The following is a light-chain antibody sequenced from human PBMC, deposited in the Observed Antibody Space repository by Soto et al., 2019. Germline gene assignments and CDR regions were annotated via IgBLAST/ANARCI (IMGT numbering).Light chain of an antibody. CDR1: QGISSA. V-gene: IGKV1-13*02. CDR2: DAS. Sequence: AIQLTQSPSSLSASVGDRVTITCRASQGISSALAWYQQKPGKAPKLLIYDASSLESGVPSRFSGSGSGTDFTLTISSLQPEDFATYYCQQFNSYPLFTFGPGTKMDIK. J-gene: IGKJ3*01. CDR3: QQFNSYPLFT.